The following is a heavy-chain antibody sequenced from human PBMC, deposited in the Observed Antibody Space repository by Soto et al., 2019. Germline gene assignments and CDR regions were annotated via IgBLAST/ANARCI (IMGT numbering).Heavy chain of an antibody. J-gene: IGHJ6*02. D-gene: IGHD2-8*02. Sequence: QVQLVQSGAEVRKPGASVKVSCKASGYTFTSYGISWVRQAPGQGLEWMGWISAYNGNTNYAQKLQGRVTMTTDTXXSMVYMELRSLRSDDTAVYYCARAGGRNYYYGMDVWGQGTTVTVSS. CDR2: ISAYNGNT. CDR3: ARAGGRNYYYGMDV. V-gene: IGHV1-18*01. CDR1: GYTFTSYG.